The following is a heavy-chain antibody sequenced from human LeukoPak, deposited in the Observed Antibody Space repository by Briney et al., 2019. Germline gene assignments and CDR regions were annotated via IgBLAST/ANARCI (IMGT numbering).Heavy chain of an antibody. D-gene: IGHD3-22*01. CDR3: ARGRYYYDSCGYAYFDY. CDR2: INHSGST. CDR1: GGSFNGYY. Sequence: SETLSLTCAVYGGSFNGYYWSWIRQTPGKGLEWIGEINHSGSTNYNPSLKSRVTISVDTSKNQFSLKLSSVTAADTAVYYYARGRYYYDSCGYAYFDYWGQGTLVTVSS. V-gene: IGHV4-34*01. J-gene: IGHJ4*02.